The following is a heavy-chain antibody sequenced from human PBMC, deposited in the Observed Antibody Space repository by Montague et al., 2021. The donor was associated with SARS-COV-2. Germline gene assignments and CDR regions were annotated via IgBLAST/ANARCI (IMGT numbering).Heavy chain of an antibody. V-gene: IGHV4-59*01. CDR1: GAPMSGSY. D-gene: IGHD3-22*01. Sequence: SETLSLTCTVSGAPMSGSYWGWVRQPPGKGPEWIGNIYSSGSTHYNPSLKSRVTISVDTSKSQFSLRLTSVTAADTAVYYCVREGRSSAYAMDYWGQGTPVTVSS. CDR2: IYSSGST. J-gene: IGHJ4*02. CDR3: VREGRSSAYAMDY.